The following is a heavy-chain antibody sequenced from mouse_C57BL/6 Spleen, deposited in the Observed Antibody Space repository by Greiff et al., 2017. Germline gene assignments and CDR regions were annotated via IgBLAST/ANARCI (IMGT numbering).Heavy chain of an antibody. CDR3: AREQPGRGYAMDY. Sequence: EVNVVESGGGLVKPGGSLKLSCAASGFTFSDYGMHWVRQAPEKGLEWVAYISSGSSTIYYADTVKGRFTISRDNAKNTLFLQMTSLRSEDTAMYYCAREQPGRGYAMDYWGQGTSVTVSS. V-gene: IGHV5-17*01. CDR2: ISSGSSTI. CDR1: GFTFSDYG. D-gene: IGHD4-1*01. J-gene: IGHJ4*01.